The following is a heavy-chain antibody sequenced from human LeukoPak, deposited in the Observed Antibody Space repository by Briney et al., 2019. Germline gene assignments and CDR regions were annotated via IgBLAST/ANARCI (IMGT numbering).Heavy chain of an antibody. CDR1: GFTFSNYF. CDR3: VRLYAY. D-gene: IGHD2/OR15-2a*01. V-gene: IGHV3-74*01. Sequence: PVGSLRLSCTASGFTFSNYFMHWVRQVPGEGPVWVSRITGDGSSTSYADSVKGRFTISRDNAKNTLYLQMNSLRAEDTALYYCVRLYAYWGQGTLVTVSS. CDR2: ITGDGSST. J-gene: IGHJ4*02.